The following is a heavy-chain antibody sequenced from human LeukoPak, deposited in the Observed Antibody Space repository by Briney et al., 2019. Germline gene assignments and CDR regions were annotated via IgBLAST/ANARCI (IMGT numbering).Heavy chain of an antibody. D-gene: IGHD3-22*01. CDR3: ATLKSTITMIGRGYYGMDV. CDR2: FDPEDGET. CDR1: GYTLTELS. V-gene: IGHV1-24*01. J-gene: IGHJ6*02. Sequence: ASVKVSCKVSGYTLTELSMHWVRQAPGKGLEWMGGFDPEDGETIYAQKFQGRVTMTEDTSTDTAYMELSSLRSEDTAVYYCATLKSTITMIGRGYYGMDVWGQGTTVTVSS.